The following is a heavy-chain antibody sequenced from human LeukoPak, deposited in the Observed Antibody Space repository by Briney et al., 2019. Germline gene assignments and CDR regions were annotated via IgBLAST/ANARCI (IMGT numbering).Heavy chain of an antibody. V-gene: IGHV3-30*18. J-gene: IGHJ6*02. Sequence: GGSLRLSCAASGFTFSSYGMHWVRQAPGKGLEWVAVISYDGSNKYYADSVKGRFTISRGNSKNTLYLQMNSLRAEDTAVYYCAKDLQITIFFAGYYGMDVWGQGTTVTVSS. CDR2: ISYDGSNK. CDR3: AKDLQITIFFAGYYGMDV. CDR1: GFTFSSYG. D-gene: IGHD3-9*01.